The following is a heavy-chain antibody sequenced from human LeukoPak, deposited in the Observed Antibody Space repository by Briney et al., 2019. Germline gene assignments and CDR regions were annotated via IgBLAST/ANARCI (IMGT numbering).Heavy chain of an antibody. CDR3: AKDLYSSSWGDILYYFDY. V-gene: IGHV3-23*01. D-gene: IGHD6-13*01. J-gene: IGHJ4*02. CDR1: GFTFSSYA. Sequence: PGGSLRLSCAASGFTFSSYAMSWVRQAPGKGLEWVSSISGSGGSTYYADSVKGRFTISRDNSKNTLYLQMNSLRAEGTAVYYCAKDLYSSSWGDILYYFDYWGQGTLVTVSS. CDR2: ISGSGGST.